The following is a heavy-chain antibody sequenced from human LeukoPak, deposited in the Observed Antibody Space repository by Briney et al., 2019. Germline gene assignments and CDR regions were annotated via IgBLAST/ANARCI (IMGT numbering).Heavy chain of an antibody. CDR3: ASPIFGVVLGFDP. CDR1: GFNFSTYG. CDR2: IRYDGSNK. Sequence: GSLRLSCAASGFNFSTYGMHWVRRAPGKGLEWVAFIRYDGSNKYYADSVKGRFTISRDNSKNTLYLQMNSLRAEDTAVYYCASPIFGVVLGFDPWGQGTLVTVSS. D-gene: IGHD3-3*01. V-gene: IGHV3-30*02. J-gene: IGHJ5*02.